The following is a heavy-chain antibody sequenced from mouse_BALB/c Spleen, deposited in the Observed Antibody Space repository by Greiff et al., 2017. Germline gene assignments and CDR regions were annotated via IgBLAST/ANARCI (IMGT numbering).Heavy chain of an antibody. Sequence: VHVKQSGAELVRSGASVKLSCTASGFNIKDYYMHWVKQRPEQGLEWIGWIDPENGDTEYAPKFQGKATMTADTSSNTAYLQLSSLTSEDTAVYYCNALYYGAWFAYWGQGTLVTVSA. D-gene: IGHD1-2*01. CDR2: IDPENGDT. CDR3: NALYYGAWFAY. J-gene: IGHJ3*01. V-gene: IGHV14-4*02. CDR1: GFNIKDYY.